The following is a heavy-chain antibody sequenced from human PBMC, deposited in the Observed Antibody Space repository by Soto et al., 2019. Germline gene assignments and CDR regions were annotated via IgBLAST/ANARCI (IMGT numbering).Heavy chain of an antibody. CDR2: IIPIFGTA. Sequence: QVQLVQSGAEVKKPGSSVKVSCKASGGTFSSYAISWVRQAPGQGLEWMGGIIPIFGTANYAQKFQGRVTITADESTSTDYMELSSLRSEDTAVYYCARLAQWTLVVVAATGDYWGQGTLVTVSS. CDR3: ARLAQWTLVVVAATGDY. D-gene: IGHD2-15*01. J-gene: IGHJ4*02. V-gene: IGHV1-69*12. CDR1: GGTFSSYA.